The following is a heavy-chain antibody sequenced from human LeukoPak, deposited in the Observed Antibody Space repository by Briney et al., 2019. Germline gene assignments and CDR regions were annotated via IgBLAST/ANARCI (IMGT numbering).Heavy chain of an antibody. CDR3: AMSSHDSVLYWSVP. D-gene: IGHD3-16*01. CDR2: ISGYNGNT. CDR1: GYTFTTYG. V-gene: IGHV1-18*04. Sequence: GPSVTRACEASGYTFTTYGIRWVRQAPGQGLEWMGWISGYNGNTNYAQKFQGRVTMTTDTSTSTAYMELSSLRSDDTAVYYCAMSSHDSVLYWSVPWGLVSLVKVSS. J-gene: IGHJ5*02.